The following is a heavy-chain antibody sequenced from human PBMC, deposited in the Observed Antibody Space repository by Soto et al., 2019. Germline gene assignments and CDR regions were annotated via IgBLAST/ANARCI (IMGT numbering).Heavy chain of an antibody. V-gene: IGHV4-59*01. CDR1: GGSISSYY. CDR3: ARSTLQYYYDSSGYQYYFDY. Sequence: SETLSLTCTVSGGSISSYYWSWIRQPPGKGLEWIGYIYYSGSTNYNPSLKSRVTISVDTSKNQFSLKLSSVTAADTAVYYCARSTLQYYYDSSGYQYYFDYWVQGTPVTVSS. CDR2: IYYSGST. D-gene: IGHD3-22*01. J-gene: IGHJ4*02.